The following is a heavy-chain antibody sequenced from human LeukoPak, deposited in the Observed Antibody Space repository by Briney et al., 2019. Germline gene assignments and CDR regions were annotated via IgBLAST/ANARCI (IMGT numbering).Heavy chain of an antibody. CDR3: ARGFTPSGGSCPFDY. J-gene: IGHJ4*02. D-gene: IGHD2-15*01. Sequence: PGGSLRLSCAASGFTFSSYWMSWVRQAPGKGLEWVANIKQDGSEKYYVDSVKGRFTISRDNAKNSLYLQMNSLRAEDTAVYYCARGFTPSGGSCPFDYWGQGTLVTVSS. CDR1: GFTFSSYW. CDR2: IKQDGSEK. V-gene: IGHV3-7*01.